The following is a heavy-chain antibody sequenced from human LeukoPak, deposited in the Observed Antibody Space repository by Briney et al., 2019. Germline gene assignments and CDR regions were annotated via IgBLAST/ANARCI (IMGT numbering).Heavy chain of an antibody. V-gene: IGHV4-59*01. CDR1: GGSISSYY. CDR2: IYYSGST. CDR3: ARDWRIGSSWWTDY. Sequence: PSETLSLTCTVSGGSISSYYWSWLRQPPGKGLEWIGYIYYSGSTNYNPSLKSRVTISVDTSKNQFSLKLSSVTAADTAVYYCARDWRIGSSWWTDYWGQGTLVTVSS. J-gene: IGHJ4*02. D-gene: IGHD6-13*01.